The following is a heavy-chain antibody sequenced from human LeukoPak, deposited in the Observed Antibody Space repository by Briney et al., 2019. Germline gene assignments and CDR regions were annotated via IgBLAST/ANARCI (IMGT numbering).Heavy chain of an antibody. CDR1: GGSISSYY. CDR2: IYYSGST. CDR3: ARGYSSGWYIYYYGMDV. V-gene: IGHV4-59*08. J-gene: IGHJ6*02. D-gene: IGHD6-19*01. Sequence: SETLSLTCTVSGGSISSYYWSWIRQPPGKGLEWIGYIYYSGSTNYNPSLKSQVTISVDTSKNQFSLKLSSVTAADTAVYYCARGYSSGWYIYYYGMDVWGQGTTVTVSS.